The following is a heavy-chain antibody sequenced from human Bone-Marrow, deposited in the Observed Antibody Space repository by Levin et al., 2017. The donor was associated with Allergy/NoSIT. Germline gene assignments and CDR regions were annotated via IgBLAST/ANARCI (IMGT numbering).Heavy chain of an antibody. Sequence: ETLSLTCAASGFTFSSYWMHWVRQAPGKGLVWVSRINSDGSSTNYADSVKGRFTISRDNAKNTLFLHMNSLRAEDTAVYYCARSSGTIAAAATFDYWGQGTLVTVSS. CDR1: GFTFSSYW. J-gene: IGHJ4*02. D-gene: IGHD6-13*01. V-gene: IGHV3-74*01. CDR3: ARSSGTIAAAATFDY. CDR2: INSDGSST.